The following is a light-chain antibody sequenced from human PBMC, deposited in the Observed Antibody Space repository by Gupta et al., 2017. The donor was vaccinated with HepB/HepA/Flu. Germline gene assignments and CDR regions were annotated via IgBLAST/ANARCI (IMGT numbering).Light chain of an antibody. Sequence: QSVLTQPPSVSGAPGQRVPISCTGRSSNIGAGYDVHWYQQLPGTAPKLLIYGNSNRPSGVPDRFSGSKSGTSASLAITGLQAEDEADYYCQSYDSSLSAWVFGGGTKLTVL. CDR3: QSYDSSLSAWV. CDR2: GNS. CDR1: SSNIGAGYD. J-gene: IGLJ3*02. V-gene: IGLV1-40*01.